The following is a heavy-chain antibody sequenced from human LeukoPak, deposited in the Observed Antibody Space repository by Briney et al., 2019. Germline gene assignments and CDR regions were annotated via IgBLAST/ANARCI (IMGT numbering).Heavy chain of an antibody. Sequence: ASVKVSCKASGGTFSSYAISWVRQAPGQGLEWMGRIIPIFGTANYAQKFQGRVTITTDESTSTAHMELSSLRSEDTAVYYCARGSSSSSEPFDYWGQGTLVTVSS. CDR1: GGTFSSYA. J-gene: IGHJ4*02. CDR3: ARGSSSSSEPFDY. D-gene: IGHD6-6*01. CDR2: IIPIFGTA. V-gene: IGHV1-69*05.